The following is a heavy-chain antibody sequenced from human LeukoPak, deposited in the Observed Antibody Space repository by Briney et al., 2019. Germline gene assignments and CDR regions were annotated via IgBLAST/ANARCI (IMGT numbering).Heavy chain of an antibody. J-gene: IGHJ4*02. D-gene: IGHD6-13*01. Sequence: PGGSLRLSCAASGFTFSSYAMSWVRQAPGKGLEWVSAIRGSDSSTYYADSVKGRFTISRDNSKNTLYLQMNSLRVQDTAVYYCAKGLGAAGGKFGCWGQGTLVTVSS. CDR1: GFTFSSYA. CDR3: AKGLGAAGGKFGC. CDR2: IRGSDSST. V-gene: IGHV3-23*01.